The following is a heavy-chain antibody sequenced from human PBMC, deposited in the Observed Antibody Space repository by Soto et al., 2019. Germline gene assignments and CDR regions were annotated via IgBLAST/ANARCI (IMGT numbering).Heavy chain of an antibody. V-gene: IGHV4-39*01. CDR1: GGSISSSSYY. Sequence: SETLSLTCTVSGGSISSSSYYWGWIRQPPGKGLEWIGSIYYSGSTYYNPSLKSRVTISVDTSKNQFSLKLSSVTAADTAVYYCARQGSLLRYFDHGLDPWGQGTLVTVSS. J-gene: IGHJ5*02. CDR3: ARQGSLLRYFDHGLDP. CDR2: IYYSGST. D-gene: IGHD3-9*01.